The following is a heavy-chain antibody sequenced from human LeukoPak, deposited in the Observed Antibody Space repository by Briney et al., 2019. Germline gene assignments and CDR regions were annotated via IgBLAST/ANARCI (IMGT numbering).Heavy chain of an antibody. CDR2: FYYSGNT. D-gene: IGHD3-22*01. CDR3: ARVIVGGFFDY. J-gene: IGHJ4*02. Sequence: SETLSLTCTVFGGSISNYYWSWIRQPPGKGLEWIGYFYYSGNTNYNPSLKSRVTISVDTSKNQFFLKLSSMTAADTAIYYCARVIVGGFFDYWGQGALVTVSS. V-gene: IGHV4-59*01. CDR1: GGSISNYY.